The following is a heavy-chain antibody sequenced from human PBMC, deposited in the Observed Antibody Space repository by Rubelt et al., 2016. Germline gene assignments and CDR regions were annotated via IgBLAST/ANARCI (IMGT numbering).Heavy chain of an antibody. Sequence: QVQLQQWGAGLLKPPETLSLTCAVYGGSFSGYYWRWIRQPPGKGLEWIGEINHSGSTNYNPSLKSRVTISVDTSKNQFSLKLSSVTAADTAVYYCARGKEGLGVTMMDYWGQGTLVTVSS. CDR1: GGSFSGYY. D-gene: IGHD3-22*01. V-gene: IGHV4-34*01. CDR2: INHSGST. CDR3: ARGKEGLGVTMMDY. J-gene: IGHJ4*02.